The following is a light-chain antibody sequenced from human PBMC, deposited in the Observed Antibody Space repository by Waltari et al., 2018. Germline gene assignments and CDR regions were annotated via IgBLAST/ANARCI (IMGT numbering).Light chain of an antibody. CDR3: NSFTSSSTVV. CDR1: RSDVGGYNY. V-gene: IGLV2-14*03. CDR2: DVS. J-gene: IGLJ3*02. Sequence: QSALTQPASVSGSPGQSITISCTGTRSDVGGYNYVSWYQQHPGKAPKLMIYDVSNRPSGVSKRFSGSKSGNTASLTISGLQPEDEADYYCNSFTSSSTVVFGGGTKLTVL.